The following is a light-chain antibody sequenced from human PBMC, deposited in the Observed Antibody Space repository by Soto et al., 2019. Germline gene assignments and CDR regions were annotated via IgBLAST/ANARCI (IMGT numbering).Light chain of an antibody. CDR3: SSFTSRSTPFV. V-gene: IGLV2-14*01. CDR1: SSDVGAYNY. CDR2: DVT. J-gene: IGLJ1*01. Sequence: QSVLTQPASVSGSPGQSITISCAGTSSDVGAYNYVAWYQQHPGKAPKLIVYDVTNRPSGVSNRFSGSKSGNTASLTISGLQAEDEADYYCSSFTSRSTPFVFRTGTKLTVL.